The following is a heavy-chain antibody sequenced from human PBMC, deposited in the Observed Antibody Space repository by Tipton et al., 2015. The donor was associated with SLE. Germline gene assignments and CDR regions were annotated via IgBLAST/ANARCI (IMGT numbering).Heavy chain of an antibody. CDR3: ARGSARSPADY. Sequence: TLSLTCTVSGGSISSGIHYWNWIRQPAGKGLEWIGYIYYSGSTNYNPSLSSRVTISVDTSKNQFSLKMTSVTAADTAVYFCARGSARSPADYWGQGTLVTVSS. CDR1: GGSISSGIHY. V-gene: IGHV4-61*10. CDR2: IYYSGST. D-gene: IGHD3-10*01. J-gene: IGHJ4*02.